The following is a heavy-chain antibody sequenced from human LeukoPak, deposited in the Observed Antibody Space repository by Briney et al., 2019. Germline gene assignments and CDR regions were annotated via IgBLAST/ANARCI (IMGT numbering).Heavy chain of an antibody. CDR1: GFTFSSYA. V-gene: IGHV3-23*01. Sequence: PGGSLRLSCAASGFTFSSYAMSWVRQAPGKGLEWVSAISGSGGSTYYADSVKGRFTISRDNSKNTLYLQMNGLRAEDTAVYYCAGSSSSYFDYWGQGTLVTVSS. CDR2: ISGSGGST. J-gene: IGHJ4*02. CDR3: AGSSSSYFDY. D-gene: IGHD6-6*01.